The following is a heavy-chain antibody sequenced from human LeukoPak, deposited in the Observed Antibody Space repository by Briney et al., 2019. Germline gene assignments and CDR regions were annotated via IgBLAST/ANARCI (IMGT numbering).Heavy chain of an antibody. CDR3: ARDGDYYMRSWFDP. V-gene: IGHV1-2*02. J-gene: IGHJ5*02. CDR2: INPNSGGT. Sequence: ASVKVSCQASGYTFTGYYMHWVRQAPGQGLEWMGWINPNSGGTIYAQKFQGRVTMTRDKSISTAYMELSRLRSDDTAVYYCARDGDYYMRSWFDPWGQGTLVTVSS. CDR1: GYTFTGYY. D-gene: IGHD4-17*01.